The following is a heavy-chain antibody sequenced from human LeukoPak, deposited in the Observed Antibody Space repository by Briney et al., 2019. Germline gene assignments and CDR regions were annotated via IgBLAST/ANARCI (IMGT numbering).Heavy chain of an antibody. Sequence: GGSLRLSCAASGFTFTSYSMNWVRQAPGKGLEWVSTISGGGGSTYYADSVKGRFTISRDNSKNTLYLQVNSLRAEDTAVYYCAKDLGSSWPGGSDYWGQGTPVTVSS. J-gene: IGHJ4*02. CDR1: GFTFTSYS. V-gene: IGHV3-23*01. CDR3: AKDLGSSWPGGSDY. D-gene: IGHD6-13*01. CDR2: ISGGGGST.